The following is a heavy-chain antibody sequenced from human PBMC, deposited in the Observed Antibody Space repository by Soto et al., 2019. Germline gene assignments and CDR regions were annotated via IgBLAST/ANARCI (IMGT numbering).Heavy chain of an antibody. V-gene: IGHV4-31*03. D-gene: IGHD3-22*01. CDR1: GGSISSGGYY. Sequence: PWETLSLTCTVSGGSISSGGYYWSWIRQHPGKGLEWIGYIYYSGSTYYNPSLKSRVTISVDTSKNQFSLKLSSVTAADTAVHYCASTPYYYDSSGNGDYWGQGTLVTVSS. CDR2: IYYSGST. CDR3: ASTPYYYDSSGNGDY. J-gene: IGHJ4*02.